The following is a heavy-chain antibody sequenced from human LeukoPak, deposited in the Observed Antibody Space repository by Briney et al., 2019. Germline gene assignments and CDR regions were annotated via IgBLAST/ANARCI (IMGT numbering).Heavy chain of an antibody. J-gene: IGHJ4*02. CDR1: GGSFSGYY. CDR3: ARVAYCSSTSCYKEGGHFDY. D-gene: IGHD2-2*02. V-gene: IGHV4-34*01. CDR2: INHSGST. Sequence: SETLSLTCAVYGGSFSGYYWSWIRQPPGKGLEWIGEINHSGSTNYNPSLKSRVTISVDTSKNQFSLKLSSVTAADTAVYYCARVAYCSSTSCYKEGGHFDYWGQGTLVTVSS.